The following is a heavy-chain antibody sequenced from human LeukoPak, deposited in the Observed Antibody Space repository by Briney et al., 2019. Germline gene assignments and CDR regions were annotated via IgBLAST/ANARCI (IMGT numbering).Heavy chain of an antibody. V-gene: IGHV3-30*02. CDR3: VKDKYTHFALSPDF. CDR1: GFTFSSYG. CDR2: IRYDGSNK. J-gene: IGHJ4*02. Sequence: GESLRLSCAASGFTFSSYGMHWVRQAPGKGLEWVAFIRYDGSNKYYADSVKGRFTISKNNAKNSLYLQMDSLRAEDTAFYYCVKDKYTHFALSPDFWGQGALVTVSS. D-gene: IGHD5-18*01.